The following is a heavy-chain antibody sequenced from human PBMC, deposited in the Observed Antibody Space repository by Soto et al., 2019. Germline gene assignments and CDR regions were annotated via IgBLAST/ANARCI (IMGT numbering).Heavy chain of an antibody. CDR2: IYYSGET. D-gene: IGHD3-16*02. Sequence: QLQLQESGPGLVKPSETLSLTCTVSGVSNSGTSYYWGWIRQTPAKGLEWIGTIYYSGETFYNPSLKSRVTISIDTSKNHFSLNLTSVTAADTAIYYCARHGSFWGQGALVTVSS. J-gene: IGHJ1*01. CDR1: GVSNSGTSYY. V-gene: IGHV4-39*01. CDR3: ARHGSF.